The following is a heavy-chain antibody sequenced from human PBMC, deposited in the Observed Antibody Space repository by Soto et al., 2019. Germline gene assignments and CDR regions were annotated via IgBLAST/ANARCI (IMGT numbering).Heavy chain of an antibody. CDR2: IDGSGGIT. CDR3: VKNSGWFNT. J-gene: IGHJ5*02. Sequence: VGSLRLSCAASGFTFGTTDMSWVRQAPGEGLGWVSTIDGSGGITYYADSVKGRFTISRDNSRNTVYLQMNSLRGDDTALYYCVKNSGWFNTWGQGALVTVSS. CDR1: GFTFGTTD. D-gene: IGHD3-10*01. V-gene: IGHV3-23*01.